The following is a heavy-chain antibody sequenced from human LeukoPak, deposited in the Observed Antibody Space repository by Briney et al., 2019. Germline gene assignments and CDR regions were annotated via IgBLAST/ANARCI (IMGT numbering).Heavy chain of an antibody. CDR2: IFYSGST. V-gene: IGHV4-59*08. D-gene: IGHD6-19*01. J-gene: IGHJ4*02. Sequence: PSETPSLTCTVSGGSITSYYWSWIRQPPGKGQEWIGHIFYSGSTKYNPSLKSRVTISVDTSKNQFSLKLSSVTAADTAVYYCARRSSSLFYFDYWGQGTLVTVSS. CDR1: GGSITSYY. CDR3: ARRSSSLFYFDY.